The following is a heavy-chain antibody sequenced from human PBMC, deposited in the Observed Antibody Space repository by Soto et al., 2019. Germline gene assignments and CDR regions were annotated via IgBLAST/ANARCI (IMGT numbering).Heavy chain of an antibody. CDR1: GYTFTSNA. Sequence: QVQLVQSGAEVKKPGASVKVSCKASGYTFTSNAMHWVRQAPGQRLEWMGWINAGNGNTKYSRKFQGRVTITRDTSASTAYMELRSLRSEDTAVYYCARPCGSGWDWLDPWGQGTLVTVSS. V-gene: IGHV1-3*01. J-gene: IGHJ5*02. CDR3: ARPCGSGWDWLDP. CDR2: INAGNGNT. D-gene: IGHD3-10*01.